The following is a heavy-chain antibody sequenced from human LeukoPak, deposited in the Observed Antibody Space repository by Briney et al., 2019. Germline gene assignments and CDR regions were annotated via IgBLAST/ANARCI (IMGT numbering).Heavy chain of an antibody. CDR3: ERGYCSSTSCSTGGWFDP. CDR2: INHSGST. Sequence: SETLSLTCAVYGGSFSGYYWGWIRQPPGKGLEWIGEINHSGSTNYNPSLNSRVTISVDTSTNQFSLKLSSVTAANTAVYYCERGYCSSTSCSTGGWFDPWGQGTLVTVSS. J-gene: IGHJ5*02. CDR1: GGSFSGYY. V-gene: IGHV4-34*01. D-gene: IGHD2-2*02.